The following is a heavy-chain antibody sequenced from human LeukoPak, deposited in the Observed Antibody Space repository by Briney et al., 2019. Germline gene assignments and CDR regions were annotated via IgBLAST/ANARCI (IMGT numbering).Heavy chain of an antibody. CDR1: GFTFSSYE. CDR3: ARDLYNWNELDLDY. CDR2: ISSSGSTI. V-gene: IGHV3-48*03. D-gene: IGHD1-20*01. J-gene: IGHJ4*02. Sequence: GGSLRLSCAASGFTFSSYEMNWVRQAPGKGLEWVSYISSSGSTIYYADSVKGRFTISRDNAKNSLYLQMNSLRAEDTAVYYCARDLYNWNELDLDYWGQGTLVTVSS.